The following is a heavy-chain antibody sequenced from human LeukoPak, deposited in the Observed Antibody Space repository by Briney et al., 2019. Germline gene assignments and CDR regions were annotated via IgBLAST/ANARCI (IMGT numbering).Heavy chain of an antibody. D-gene: IGHD3-10*01. Sequence: PSQTLSLTCTVSGGSISSGGYYWSWIRQHPGKGLEWIGYIYYSGSTYYNPSLKSRVTISVDTSKNQFSLKLSSVTAADTAVYYCARVSGITYLRWQRYFDYWGQGTLVTVSS. CDR3: ARVSGITYLRWQRYFDY. CDR2: IYYSGST. J-gene: IGHJ4*02. CDR1: GGSISSGGYY. V-gene: IGHV4-31*03.